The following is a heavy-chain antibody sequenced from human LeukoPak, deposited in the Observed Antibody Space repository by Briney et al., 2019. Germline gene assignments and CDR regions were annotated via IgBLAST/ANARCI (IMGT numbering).Heavy chain of an antibody. V-gene: IGHV1-69*05. CDR2: IIPIFGTA. D-gene: IGHD1-20*01. CDR3: ARANNWDVLLDY. CDR1: GGTFSSYA. J-gene: IGHJ4*02. Sequence: SVKVSCKASGGTFSSYAISWVRQAPGQGLEWMGGIIPIFGTANYAQKFQGRVTITTDESTSTAYMELSSLRSEDTAVYYCARANNWDVLLDYWGQGTLVTVSS.